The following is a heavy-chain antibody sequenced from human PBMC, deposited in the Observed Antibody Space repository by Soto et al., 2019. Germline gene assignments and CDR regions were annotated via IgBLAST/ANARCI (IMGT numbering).Heavy chain of an antibody. J-gene: IGHJ4*02. V-gene: IGHV4-34*01. D-gene: IGHD2-2*01. Sequence: QVQLQQWGAGLLKPSETLSLTCAVYGGSFSGYYWSWIRQPPGKGLEWIGEINHSGSTNYNPSLKSRVTISVDTSKNQFSLKLRSVTAADTAVYYCARQVVVPAPDFDYWGQGTLVTVSS. CDR2: INHSGST. CDR3: ARQVVVPAPDFDY. CDR1: GGSFSGYY.